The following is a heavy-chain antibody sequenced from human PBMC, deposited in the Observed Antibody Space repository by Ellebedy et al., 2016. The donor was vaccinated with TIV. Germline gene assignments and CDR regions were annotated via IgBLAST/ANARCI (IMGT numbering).Heavy chain of an antibody. V-gene: IGHV1-8*01. Sequence: ASVKVSCXASGYTFTSYDINWVRQATGQGLEWMGWMNPNSGNTGYAQKFQGRVTMTRNTSISTAYMELSSLRSEDTAVYYCATSRGSAGYYYDSSGYYYVEWGQGTLVTVSS. D-gene: IGHD3-22*01. CDR3: ATSRGSAGYYYDSSGYYYVE. CDR1: GYTFTSYD. CDR2: MNPNSGNT. J-gene: IGHJ4*02.